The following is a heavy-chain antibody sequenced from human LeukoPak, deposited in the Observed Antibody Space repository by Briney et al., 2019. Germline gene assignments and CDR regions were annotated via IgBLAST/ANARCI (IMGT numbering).Heavy chain of an antibody. CDR3: ARVPAPGTSGWYFGY. V-gene: IGHV3-48*02. CDR1: GFTFSSYG. CDR2: ISTSSNRI. J-gene: IGHJ4*02. Sequence: PGGSLRLSCAASGFTFSSYGMNWVRQAPGKGLEWVSYISTSSNRIDYADSVKGRFTMSRDNAKNLLYLQMNSLRDEDTAMYYCARVPAPGTSGWYFGYWGQGTLVTVSS. D-gene: IGHD6-19*01.